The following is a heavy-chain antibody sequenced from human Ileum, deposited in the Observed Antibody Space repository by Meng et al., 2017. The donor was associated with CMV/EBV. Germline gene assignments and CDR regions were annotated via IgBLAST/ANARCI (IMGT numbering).Heavy chain of an antibody. CDR3: VRIVWAAAGDFDY. J-gene: IGHJ4*02. V-gene: IGHV4-39*07. Sequence: QRRLPVPDQGLLKHSEPLSLTGTFSGYSISNRNYYGGWIRQSPGKVLEWFGSVYYDGSTYYSPSLKSRVSTSIDTSKNQFFLKVRSVTAADTAVYYCVRIVWAAAGDFDYWGQGTLVTVSS. CDR1: GYSISNRNYY. D-gene: IGHD6-13*01. CDR2: VYYDGST.